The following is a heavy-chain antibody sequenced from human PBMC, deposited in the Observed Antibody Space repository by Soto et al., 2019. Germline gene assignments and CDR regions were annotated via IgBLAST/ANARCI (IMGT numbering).Heavy chain of an antibody. V-gene: IGHV3-74*01. Sequence: EVQLVESGGGLVQPGGSLRLSCAASGFTLSSYWMHWVRQAPGKGLVWVSRISREGRSTAYADSVKGRFTISRDNAKNTRNLQMNSLRTEDTAVYYCTRGQAGPYGMDAWARGTTVTVSS. J-gene: IGHJ6*02. CDR1: GFTLSSYW. CDR2: ISREGRST. CDR3: TRGQAGPYGMDA.